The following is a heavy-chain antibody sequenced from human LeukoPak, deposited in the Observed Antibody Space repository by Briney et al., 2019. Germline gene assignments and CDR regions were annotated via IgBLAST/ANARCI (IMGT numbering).Heavy chain of an antibody. CDR3: ARDDSVEDTAWWFDP. CDR1: GYTFTSYY. CDR2: INPSGGST. Sequence: ASVKVSCKASGYTFTSYYMHWVRQAPGQGLEWMGIINPSGGSTSYAQKFQGRVTMTRDMSTSTDYMELSSLRSEDTAVYYCARDDSVEDTAWWFDPWGQGTLVTVSS. J-gene: IGHJ5*02. V-gene: IGHV1-46*01. D-gene: IGHD4-23*01.